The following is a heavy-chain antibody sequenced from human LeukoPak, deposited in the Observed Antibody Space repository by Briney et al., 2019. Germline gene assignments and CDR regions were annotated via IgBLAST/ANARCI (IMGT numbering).Heavy chain of an antibody. CDR1: GGSISSYY. Sequence: SETLSLTCTVSGGSISSYYWSWIRQPPGKGLGWIGYIYYSGSTNYNPSLKSRVTISVDTSKNQFSLKLSSVTAADTAVYYCARLGTGTRYNWFDPWGQGTLVTVSS. CDR3: ARLGTGTRYNWFDP. J-gene: IGHJ5*02. CDR2: IYYSGST. D-gene: IGHD1-1*01. V-gene: IGHV4-59*08.